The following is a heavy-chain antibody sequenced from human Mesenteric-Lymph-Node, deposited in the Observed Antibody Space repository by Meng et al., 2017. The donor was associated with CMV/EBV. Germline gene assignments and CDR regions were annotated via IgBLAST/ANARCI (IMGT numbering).Heavy chain of an antibody. CDR3: ANIVSANDY. D-gene: IGHD5/OR15-5a*01. V-gene: IGHV1-2*06. Sequence: VSCQASGYTFTGYYMSWVRQAPGQGLEWMGRINPNNGDTNYAQKFQGRVTMTRDTSISTAYMELSGLGSDDTAVYYCANIVSANDYWGQGTLVTVSS. J-gene: IGHJ4*02. CDR2: INPNNGDT. CDR1: GYTFTGYY.